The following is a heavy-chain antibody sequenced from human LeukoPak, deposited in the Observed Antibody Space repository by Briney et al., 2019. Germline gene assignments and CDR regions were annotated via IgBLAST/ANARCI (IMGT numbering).Heavy chain of an antibody. CDR1: GGSISSYY. CDR2: IYYSGST. V-gene: IGHV4-59*13. CDR3: ARGRDAFDI. Sequence: EPSDTLSLTCTVSGGSISSYYWSWIRQPPGKGLEWIGYIYYSGSTNYNPSLKSRVTISVDTSKTQFSLKLSSVTAADTAVYYCARGRDAFDIWGQGTMVTVSS. J-gene: IGHJ3*02.